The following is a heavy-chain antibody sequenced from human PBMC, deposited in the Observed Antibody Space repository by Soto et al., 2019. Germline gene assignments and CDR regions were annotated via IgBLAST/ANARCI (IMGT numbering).Heavy chain of an antibody. Sequence: GGSLRLSCAASGFTFSDYYMSWIRQAPGKGLEWISYISTTSTYTNYADSVRGRFTISRDNAKNSLYLQMNSLRADDAAVYYCARDSSGYESPEDVWGQGTTVTVSS. J-gene: IGHJ6*02. CDR3: ARDSSGYESPEDV. CDR2: ISTTSTYT. V-gene: IGHV3-11*05. D-gene: IGHD5-12*01. CDR1: GFTFSDYY.